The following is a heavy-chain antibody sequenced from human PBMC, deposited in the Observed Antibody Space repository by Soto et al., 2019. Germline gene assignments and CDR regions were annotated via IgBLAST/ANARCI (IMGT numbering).Heavy chain of an antibody. CDR3: ARDIVEAAAGTGYNWFDP. CDR1: GFTFSSYS. J-gene: IGHJ5*02. V-gene: IGHV3-21*01. D-gene: IGHD6-13*01. CDR2: ISSSSSYI. Sequence: PGGSLRLSCAASGFTFSSYSMNWVRQAPGKGLEWVSSISSSSSYIYYADSVKGRFAISRDNAKNSLYLQMNSLRAEDTAVYYCARDIVEAAAGTGYNWFDPWGQGTLVTVSS.